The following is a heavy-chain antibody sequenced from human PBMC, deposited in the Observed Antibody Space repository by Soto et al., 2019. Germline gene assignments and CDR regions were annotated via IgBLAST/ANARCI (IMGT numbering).Heavy chain of an antibody. Sequence: SETLSLTCTVSGGSISSGGYYWSWIRQHPGKGLEWIGYIYYSGSTYYNPSLKSRVTISVDTSKNQFSLKLSSVTAADTAVYYCARLWAGERPPDYWGLGTLVTVSS. D-gene: IGHD3-10*01. CDR2: IYYSGST. CDR1: GGSISSGGYY. CDR3: ARLWAGERPPDY. J-gene: IGHJ4*02. V-gene: IGHV4-31*03.